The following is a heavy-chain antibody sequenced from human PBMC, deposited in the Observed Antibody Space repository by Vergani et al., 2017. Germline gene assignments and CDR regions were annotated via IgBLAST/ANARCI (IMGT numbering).Heavy chain of an antibody. Sequence: EVQPVESGGGLVQPGRSLRLSCTASEFTFGDHALSWFRQAPGKGLEWVGFIRSKAYGGTTEYAASVRGRFTISRDDSKNIAYLQMNSLKTEDTAIYYCTNIARDYVRGRGVEDYWGQGTLVTVSS. D-gene: IGHD3-16*01. V-gene: IGHV3-49*03. CDR3: TNIARDYVRGRGVEDY. J-gene: IGHJ4*02. CDR2: IRSKAYGGTT. CDR1: EFTFGDHA.